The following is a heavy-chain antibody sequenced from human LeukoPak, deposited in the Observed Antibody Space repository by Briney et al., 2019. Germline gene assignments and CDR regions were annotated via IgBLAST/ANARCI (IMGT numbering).Heavy chain of an antibody. CDR3: ASNSFDYYGSGSYSVDY. CDR2: IYYSGNT. Sequence: PSETLSLTCTVSGVSISSSNSYWGWIRQPTGKGLEWIGSIYYSGNTYYNASLKSQVSISIDTSKNQFSLKLSSVTAADTAVYYCASNSFDYYGSGSYSVDYWGQGTLVTVSS. V-gene: IGHV4-39*01. CDR1: GVSISSSNSY. J-gene: IGHJ4*02. D-gene: IGHD3-10*01.